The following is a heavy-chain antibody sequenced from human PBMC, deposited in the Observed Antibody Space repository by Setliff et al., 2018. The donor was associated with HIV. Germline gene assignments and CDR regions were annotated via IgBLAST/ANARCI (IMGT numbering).Heavy chain of an antibody. Sequence: PSETLSLTCDFSGSSITTTYFWAWIRLPPGKGLEWVGSHYHDGTSFYNPSLKSRVTVSLDTSKNQFSLKLTSVTAADTALYYCARSYGKLIRFDYWGQGTLVTVSS. V-gene: IGHV4-38-2*01. J-gene: IGHJ4*02. CDR1: GSSITTTYF. CDR2: HYHDGTS. D-gene: IGHD3-10*01. CDR3: ARSYGKLIRFDY.